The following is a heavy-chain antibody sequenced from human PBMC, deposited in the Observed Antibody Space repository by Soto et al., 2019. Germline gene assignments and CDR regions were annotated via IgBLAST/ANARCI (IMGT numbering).Heavy chain of an antibody. Sequence: EVQLLETGGGVVQPGGSLRLSCVASGFNFKKFAMAWVRQAAGGGLEWVSGISCCGGSASYADSVKGRFSIARDDSKNTAPLQLNSLRVEDTAQYYCAKADGQQWLIPHLDNWGQGTLVTVS. V-gene: IGHV3-23*01. J-gene: IGHJ4*02. CDR2: ISCCGGSA. CDR3: AKADGQQWLIPHLDN. D-gene: IGHD6-19*01. CDR1: GFNFKKFA.